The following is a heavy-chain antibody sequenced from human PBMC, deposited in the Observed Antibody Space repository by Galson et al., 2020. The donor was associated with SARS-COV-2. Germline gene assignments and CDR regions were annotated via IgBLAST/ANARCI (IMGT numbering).Heavy chain of an antibody. CDR3: AGFLEWFH. Sequence: SETLSLTCAVYGGSFSGYYWSWIRQPPGKGLEWIGEINHSGSTNYNPSLESRVTISVDTSKNQFSLKLSSVTAADTAVYYCAGFLEWFHWGQGTLVTVSS. CDR2: INHSGST. J-gene: IGHJ4*02. CDR1: GGSFSGYY. D-gene: IGHD3-3*01. V-gene: IGHV4-34*01.